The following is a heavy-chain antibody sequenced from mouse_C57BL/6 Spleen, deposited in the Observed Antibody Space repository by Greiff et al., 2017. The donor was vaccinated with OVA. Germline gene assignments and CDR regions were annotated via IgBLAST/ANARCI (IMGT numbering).Heavy chain of an antibody. J-gene: IGHJ4*01. CDR3: ARHGYLYAMDY. Sequence: EVQLQQSGPELVKPGASVKISCKASGYTFTDYYMNWVKQSHGKSLEWIGDINPNNGGTSYNQKFKGKATLTVDKSSSTAYMELRSLTSEDSAVYYCARHGYLYAMDYWGQGTSVTVSS. V-gene: IGHV1-26*01. D-gene: IGHD2-2*01. CDR1: GYTFTDYY. CDR2: INPNNGGT.